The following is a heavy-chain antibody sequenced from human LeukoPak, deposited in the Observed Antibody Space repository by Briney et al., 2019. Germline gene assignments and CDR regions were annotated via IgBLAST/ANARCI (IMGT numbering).Heavy chain of an antibody. CDR1: GFTFSSYA. CDR2: INSRSSTI. CDR3: AREVGTPQAFDI. D-gene: IGHD1-26*01. J-gene: IGHJ3*02. V-gene: IGHV3-48*01. Sequence: GGSLRLSCAASGFTFSSYAMSWVRQAPGKGLEWVSYINSRSSTIYYADSVRGRFTISRDNAKNSLYLQMNSLKAEDTAIYYCAREVGTPQAFDIWGQGTMLTVSS.